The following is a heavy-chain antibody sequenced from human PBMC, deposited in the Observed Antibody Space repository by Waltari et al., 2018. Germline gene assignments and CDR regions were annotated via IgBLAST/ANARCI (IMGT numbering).Heavy chain of an antibody. D-gene: IGHD2-2*01. J-gene: IGHJ5*02. CDR2: INPNSGGT. CDR3: ARELEDCSSTSCYPKFDP. CDR1: GYTFTGYY. V-gene: IGHV1-2*06. Sequence: QVQLVQSGAEVKKPGASVKVSCKASGYTFTGYYMHWVRQAPGQGLEWMGRINPNSGGTNYAQKFQGRVTMTRDTSISTAYMELSRLRSDDTAVYYCARELEDCSSTSCYPKFDPWGQGTLVTVSS.